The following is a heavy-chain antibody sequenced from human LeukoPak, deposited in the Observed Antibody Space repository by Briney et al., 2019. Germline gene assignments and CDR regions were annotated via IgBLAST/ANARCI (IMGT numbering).Heavy chain of an antibody. CDR1: GGSISSYY. V-gene: IGHV4-4*09. CDR2: IYTSGST. Sequence: SETLSLTCTVSGGSISSYYWSWIRQPPGKGLEWIGYIYTSGSTNYNPSLKSRVTISVDTSKNQFSLKLSSVTAADTAVYYCARVDTASDAFDIWGQGTMVTVSS. D-gene: IGHD5-18*01. CDR3: ARVDTASDAFDI. J-gene: IGHJ3*02.